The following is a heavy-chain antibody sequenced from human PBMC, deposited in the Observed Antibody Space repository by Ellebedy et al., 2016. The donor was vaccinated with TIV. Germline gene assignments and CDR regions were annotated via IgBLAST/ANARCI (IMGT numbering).Heavy chain of an antibody. D-gene: IGHD2-2*01. J-gene: IGHJ4*02. CDR2: ISGSGFST. CDR3: AKGSSCDS. CDR1: GFTFTDYA. V-gene: IGHV3-23*01. Sequence: GESLKISCAASGFTFTDYAMNWVRQAPGKGLEWVSTISGSGFSTYYADSVKGRFTISRDNSKNTLYLQINSLRVEDTALYYCAKGSSCDSWGQGTLVTVSS.